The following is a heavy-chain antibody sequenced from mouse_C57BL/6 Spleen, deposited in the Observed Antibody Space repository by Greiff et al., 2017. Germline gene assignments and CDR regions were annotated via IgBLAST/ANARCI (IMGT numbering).Heavy chain of an antibody. Sequence: QVQLQHPGAELMKPGASVKLSCKATGYTFTGYWIEWVKQRPGHGLEWIGEIFPGSGSTNYNEKFKGKATVTADKSSNTAYMQLSSLTTEDSALYYCARVQRGRRAMDYWGQGTSVTVSA. CDR3: ARVQRGRRAMDY. CDR2: IFPGSGST. V-gene: IGHV1-9*01. D-gene: IGHD4-1*02. J-gene: IGHJ4*01. CDR1: GYTFTGYW.